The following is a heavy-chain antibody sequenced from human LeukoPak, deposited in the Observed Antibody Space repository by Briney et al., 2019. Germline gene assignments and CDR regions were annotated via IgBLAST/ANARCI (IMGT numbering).Heavy chain of an antibody. J-gene: IGHJ4*02. CDR1: GFTFSSYG. D-gene: IGHD1-26*01. V-gene: IGHV3-30*02. Sequence: VGSLRLSCAASGFTFSSYGRHWVRQAPGKGLEWVAFIRYDGNNKYYADSVKGRFTISRDNSKNTLYLQMNSLRGEDTAVYYCAKSAVGATMGDYWGQGTLVTVSS. CDR3: AKSAVGATMGDY. CDR2: IRYDGNNK.